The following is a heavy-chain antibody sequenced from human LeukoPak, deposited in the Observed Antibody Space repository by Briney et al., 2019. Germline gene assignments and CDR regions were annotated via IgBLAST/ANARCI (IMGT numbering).Heavy chain of an antibody. Sequence: GGSLRLSCAASGFTFSSYWMSWVRQAPGKGLEWVSVIYSGGSTYYADSVKGRFTISRDNSKNTLYLQMNSLRAEDTAVYYCARDSVDTAMIDYWGQGTLVTVSS. CDR2: IYSGGST. V-gene: IGHV3-66*02. CDR3: ARDSVDTAMIDY. J-gene: IGHJ4*02. CDR1: GFTFSSYW. D-gene: IGHD5-18*01.